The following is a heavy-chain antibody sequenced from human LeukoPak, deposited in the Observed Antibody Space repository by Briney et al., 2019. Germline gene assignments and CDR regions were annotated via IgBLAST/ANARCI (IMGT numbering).Heavy chain of an antibody. CDR1: GGSISSYY. Sequence: SETLSLSCTVSGGSISSYYWRWIRQPPGKGLEWIGYIYYSGSTNYNPSLKSRVTISVDTSKNQFSLKLSSVTAADTAVYYCASGAYCGGDCFMPYYYYYYMDVWGKGTTVTVSS. J-gene: IGHJ6*03. D-gene: IGHD2-21*01. CDR2: IYYSGST. CDR3: ASGAYCGGDCFMPYYYYYYMDV. V-gene: IGHV4-59*01.